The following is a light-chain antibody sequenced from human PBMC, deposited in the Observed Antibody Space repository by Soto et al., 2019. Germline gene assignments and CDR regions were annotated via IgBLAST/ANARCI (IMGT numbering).Light chain of an antibody. CDR3: QQYCSSSST. CDR1: QSVSSNY. V-gene: IGKV3-20*01. CDR2: VAS. J-gene: IGKJ5*01. Sequence: EIVLTQSPGTLSLSPGERATLSCRASQSVSSNYLAWYQQTPGQAPRLLIYVASSRATGIPDRFSGSGSGTDFTLTISRLEPEDFAVYYCQQYCSSSSTFGQGTRVEIK.